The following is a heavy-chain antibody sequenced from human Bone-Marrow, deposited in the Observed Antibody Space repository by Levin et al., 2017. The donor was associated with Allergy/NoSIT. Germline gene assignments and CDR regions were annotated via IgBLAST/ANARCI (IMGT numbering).Heavy chain of an antibody. CDR3: ARQMYSSSKNWFDP. D-gene: IGHD6-13*01. CDR1: GGSISSSSYY. CDR2: IYYSGST. Sequence: SETLSLTCTVSGGSISSSSYYWGWIRQPPGKGLEWIGSIYYSGSTYYNPSLKSRVTISVDTSKNQFSLKLSSVTAADTAVYYCARQMYSSSKNWFDPWGQGTLVTVSS. J-gene: IGHJ5*02. V-gene: IGHV4-39*01.